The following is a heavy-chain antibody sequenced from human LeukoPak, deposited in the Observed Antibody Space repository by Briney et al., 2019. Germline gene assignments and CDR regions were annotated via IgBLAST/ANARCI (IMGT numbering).Heavy chain of an antibody. J-gene: IGHJ4*02. D-gene: IGHD3-10*01. CDR3: ARVSHYYGSEIEY. CDR2: ISAYNGNT. V-gene: IGHV1-18*01. Sequence: GASVKVSCKAPGYTFTSYGITWVRQAPGQGLEWMGWISAYNGNTNYAQKVQGRVTMTTDTSTSTAYMELRSLRSDDTAVYYCARVSHYYGSEIEYWGQGTLVTVSS. CDR1: GYTFTSYG.